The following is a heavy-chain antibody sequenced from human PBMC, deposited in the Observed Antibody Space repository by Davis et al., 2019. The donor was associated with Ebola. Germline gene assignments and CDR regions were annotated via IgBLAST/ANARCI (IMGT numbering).Heavy chain of an antibody. Sequence: AASVTVSCKASGGTFSSYAISWVRQAPGQGLEWMGGIIPIFGTANYAQKFQGRVTITADKSTSTAYMELSSLRSEDTAVYYCARRGYDGYNYQNWFDPWGQGTLVTVSS. CDR3: ARRGYDGYNYQNWFDP. D-gene: IGHD5-24*01. CDR2: IIPIFGTA. J-gene: IGHJ5*02. CDR1: GGTFSSYA. V-gene: IGHV1-69*06.